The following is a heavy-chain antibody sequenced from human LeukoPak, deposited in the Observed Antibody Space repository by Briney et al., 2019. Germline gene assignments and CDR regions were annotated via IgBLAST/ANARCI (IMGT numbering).Heavy chain of an antibody. Sequence: GGSLILSCAAPGFTFSSYAMSWVRQAPGKGLEWVSAISGSGGSTYYADSVKGRFTISRDNSKNTLYLQMNSLRAEDTAVYYCAKLYSSGWFYYFDYWGQGTLVTVSS. D-gene: IGHD6-19*01. V-gene: IGHV3-23*01. CDR3: AKLYSSGWFYYFDY. J-gene: IGHJ4*02. CDR1: GFTFSSYA. CDR2: ISGSGGST.